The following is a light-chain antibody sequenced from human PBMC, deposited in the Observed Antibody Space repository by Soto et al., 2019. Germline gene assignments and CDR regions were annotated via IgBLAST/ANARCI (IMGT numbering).Light chain of an antibody. Sequence: QSALTQPRSVSGSPGQSVTISCTGSSSDVGEYNYVSWYQHHPGNAPKLMIYDVSKRPSGVPDRFSGSKSGNTASLTISGLQAEDEADYYCSSYTSSSTRVFGGGTKVTVL. V-gene: IGLV2-11*01. CDR2: DVS. CDR3: SSYTSSSTRV. J-gene: IGLJ2*01. CDR1: SSDVGEYNY.